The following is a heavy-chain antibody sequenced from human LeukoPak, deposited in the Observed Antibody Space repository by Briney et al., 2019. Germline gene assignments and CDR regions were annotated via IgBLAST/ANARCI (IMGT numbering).Heavy chain of an antibody. CDR2: INPNSGGT. CDR1: GYVFTLYY. D-gene: IGHD6-19*01. J-gene: IGHJ4*02. V-gene: IGHV1-2*02. CDR3: ARKGRYSSGWGPEDY. Sequence: ASVKVSCKASGYVFTLYYIHWVRQAPGQGLEWMGWINPNSGGTNYAQKFQGRVTMTTDTSTSTAYMELRSLRSDDTAVYYCARKGRYSSGWGPEDYWGQGTLVTVSS.